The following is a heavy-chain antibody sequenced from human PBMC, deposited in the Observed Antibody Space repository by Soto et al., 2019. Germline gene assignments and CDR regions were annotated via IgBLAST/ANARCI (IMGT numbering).Heavy chain of an antibody. Sequence: PGGSLRLSCAASGFTFSSYAMSWVRQAPGKGLEWVSAISGSGGSTYYADSVKGRFTISRDNSKNTLYLQMNSLRAEDTAVYYCAKALRRIVVVPAANQSDYYYYGMDVWGQGTTVTVSS. CDR2: ISGSGGST. CDR1: GFTFSSYA. V-gene: IGHV3-23*01. J-gene: IGHJ6*02. D-gene: IGHD2-2*01. CDR3: AKALRRIVVVPAANQSDYYYYGMDV.